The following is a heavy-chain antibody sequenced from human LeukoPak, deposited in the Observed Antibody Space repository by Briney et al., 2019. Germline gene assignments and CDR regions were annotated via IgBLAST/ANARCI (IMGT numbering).Heavy chain of an antibody. D-gene: IGHD2-21*02. CDR2: IWYDGSNK. Sequence: GGSLRLSCAASGFTSSSYGMHWVRQAPGKGLEWVAVIWYDGSNKYYADSVKGRFTISRDNSKNTLYLQMNSLRAEDTAVYYCAKAPHTLAYCGGDCYSYFDYWGQGTLVTVSS. J-gene: IGHJ4*02. CDR1: GFTSSSYG. CDR3: AKAPHTLAYCGGDCYSYFDY. V-gene: IGHV3-33*06.